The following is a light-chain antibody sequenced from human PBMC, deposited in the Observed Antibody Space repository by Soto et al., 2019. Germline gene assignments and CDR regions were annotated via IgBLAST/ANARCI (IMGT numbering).Light chain of an antibody. CDR2: AAS. Sequence: EIVMTQSPATLYVSPGERATLSCRATQSVSNKLAWYQQIPGQAPRLLIYAASARVTGVPARFSGSGSGTEFTLTISSLQSEDFAVYYWQQYNGWARTFGGGTKVDIK. V-gene: IGKV3-15*01. J-gene: IGKJ4*01. CDR1: QSVSNK. CDR3: QQYNGWART.